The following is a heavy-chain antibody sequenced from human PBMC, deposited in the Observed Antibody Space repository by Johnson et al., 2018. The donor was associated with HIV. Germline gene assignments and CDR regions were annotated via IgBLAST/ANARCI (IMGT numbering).Heavy chain of an antibody. CDR3: EKDEEGYSSAWSAGTAFDI. Sequence: QVQLVESGGGVVQRGGSLRLACAASGFIFSSYGMHWVRQAPGKGLEWVAFIRFDGSNKFYADSVKGRFTLSRDNSKNTLYLQMKSLKADDTAIDYCEKDEEGYSSAWSAGTAFDIWGQGTMVTVSS. CDR1: GFIFSSYG. CDR2: IRFDGSNK. J-gene: IGHJ3*02. D-gene: IGHD6-13*01. V-gene: IGHV3-30*02.